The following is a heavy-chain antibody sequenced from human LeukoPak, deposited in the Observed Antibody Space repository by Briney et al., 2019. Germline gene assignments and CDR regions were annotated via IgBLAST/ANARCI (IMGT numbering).Heavy chain of an antibody. V-gene: IGHV1-69*06. CDR2: IIPIFGTA. CDR1: GGTFSSYA. Sequence: SVKVSCKASGGTFSSYAISWVRQAPGQGLEWMGGIIPIFGTANYAQKFQGRVTITADKSTSTAYMELSSLRSEDTAVYYCASPSSSWYYFDYWGQGTLVTVSS. D-gene: IGHD6-13*01. J-gene: IGHJ4*02. CDR3: ASPSSSWYYFDY.